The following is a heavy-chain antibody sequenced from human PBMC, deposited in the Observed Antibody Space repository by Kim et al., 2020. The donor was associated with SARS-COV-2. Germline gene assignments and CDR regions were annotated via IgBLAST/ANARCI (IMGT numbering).Heavy chain of an antibody. CDR3: AKDSEDIVVVVAAPGPTDY. CDR1: GFTFSSYA. Sequence: GGSLRLSCAASGFTFSSYAMSWVRQAPGKGLEWVSAISGSGGSTYYADSVKGRFTISRDNSKNTLYLQMNSLRAEDTAVYYCAKDSEDIVVVVAAPGPTDYWGQGTLVTVSS. V-gene: IGHV3-23*01. CDR2: ISGSGGST. J-gene: IGHJ4*02. D-gene: IGHD2-15*01.